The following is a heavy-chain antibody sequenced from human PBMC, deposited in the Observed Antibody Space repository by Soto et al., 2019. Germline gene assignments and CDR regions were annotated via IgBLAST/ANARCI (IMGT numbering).Heavy chain of an antibody. CDR1: GFIFSSYS. Sequence: EVQLVESGGGLVKPGGSLRLSCAASGFIFSSYSMNWVRQAPGKGLEWVSSISSSSSYIYYADSVKGRFTISRDNAKNSLYLDMNSLRAEDTAVYYCARDDTSGFYYLWGQGTLVTVSS. D-gene: IGHD3-22*01. V-gene: IGHV3-21*01. J-gene: IGHJ5*02. CDR3: ARDDTSGFYYL. CDR2: ISSSSSYI.